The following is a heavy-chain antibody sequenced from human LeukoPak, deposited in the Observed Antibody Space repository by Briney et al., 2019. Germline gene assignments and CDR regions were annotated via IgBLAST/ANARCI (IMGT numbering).Heavy chain of an antibody. V-gene: IGHV3-21*01. CDR1: GFSFSTYW. J-gene: IGHJ4*02. CDR3: ARESSVVVIDY. Sequence: GGSLRLSCAASGFSFSTYWMTWVRQAPGKGLEWVSSISSSSSYIYYADSVKGRFTISRDNAKNSLYLQMNSLRAEDTAVYYCARESSVVVIDYWGQGTLVTVSS. D-gene: IGHD3-22*01. CDR2: ISSSSSYI.